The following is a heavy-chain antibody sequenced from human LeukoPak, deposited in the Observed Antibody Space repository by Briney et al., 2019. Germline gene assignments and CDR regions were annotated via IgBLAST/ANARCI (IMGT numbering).Heavy chain of an antibody. CDR1: GFVVSTNY. D-gene: IGHD5-24*01. V-gene: IGHV3-66*01. J-gene: IGHJ4*02. Sequence: GGSLRLSCAASGFVVSTNYMSWVRQAPGKGLEWVSVLYSGGSTYYTDSVKGRYTISRDNSNNTLYLQMNNLRAEDTAVYYCAMDSAWLPLKFDYWGPGTLVAVST. CDR3: AMDSAWLPLKFDY. CDR2: LYSGGST.